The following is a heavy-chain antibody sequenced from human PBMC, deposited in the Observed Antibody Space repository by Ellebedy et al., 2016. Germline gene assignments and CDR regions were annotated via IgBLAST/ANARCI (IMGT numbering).Heavy chain of an antibody. CDR3: ARGYSYDPGARHY. V-gene: IGHV1-69*13. J-gene: IGHJ4*02. Sequence: SVKVSCXASGCTFSSYTISWVRQAPGQGLEWMGGIIPIFGTARYAQKFQGRVTITADESTSTAYMELSSLRSEDTAVYYCARGYSYDPGARHYWGQGTLVTVSS. CDR1: GCTFSSYT. CDR2: IIPIFGTA. D-gene: IGHD5-18*01.